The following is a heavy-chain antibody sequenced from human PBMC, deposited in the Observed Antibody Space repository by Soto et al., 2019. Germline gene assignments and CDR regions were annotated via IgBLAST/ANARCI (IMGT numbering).Heavy chain of an antibody. CDR1: GLAFSSYG. V-gene: IGHV3-33*01. CDR2: IWYDGSNK. J-gene: IGHJ4*02. CDR3: ARRSDGFDY. Sequence: QVQLVESGGGVVQPGRSLRLSCAVSGLAFSSYGMHWVRQAPGKGLEWVAVIWYDGSNKNYADSVKGRFTISRDNSKNTLYLQMNSLRVEDTAVYYCARRSDGFDYWGQGTLVTVSS.